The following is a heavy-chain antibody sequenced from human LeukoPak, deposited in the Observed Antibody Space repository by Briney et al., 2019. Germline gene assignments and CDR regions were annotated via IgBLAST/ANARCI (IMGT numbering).Heavy chain of an antibody. CDR1: GGTFSSYT. CDR2: IIPILGIA. CDR3: ARDQGDYYFDY. D-gene: IGHD2-21*02. Sequence: SVKVSCKASGGTFSSYTIGWVRQAPGQGLEWMGRIIPILGIANYAQKFQGRVTITADKSTSTAYMELSSLRSEDTAVYYCARDQGDYYFDYWGQGTLVTVSS. V-gene: IGHV1-69*04. J-gene: IGHJ4*02.